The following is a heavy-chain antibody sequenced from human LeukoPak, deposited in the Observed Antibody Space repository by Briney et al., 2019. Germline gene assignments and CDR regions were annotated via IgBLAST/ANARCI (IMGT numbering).Heavy chain of an antibody. V-gene: IGHV3-11*04. CDR2: ISSSGSTI. J-gene: IGHJ4*02. CDR3: ARDRYGSGPIDY. D-gene: IGHD3-10*01. Sequence: GPLSLSCAASGFTFSDYYMSWIRQAPGKGLEWVSYISSSGSTIYYADSVKGRFTISRDNAKNSLYLQMNSLRAEDTAVYYCARDRYGSGPIDYWGQGTLVTVSS. CDR1: GFTFSDYY.